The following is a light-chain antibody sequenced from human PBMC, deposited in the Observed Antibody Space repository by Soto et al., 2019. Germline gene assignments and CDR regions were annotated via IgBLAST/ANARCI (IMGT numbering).Light chain of an antibody. Sequence: DTQMTQSPSSLSASVGDRVTLTCQASQDISNYLNWYQQKPGKAPKLLIYDASNLETGVPSRFSGSGSGTDFTFTISSLQPEDIATYYCQQYDNVPTFGPGTILNI. CDR3: QQYDNVPT. CDR2: DAS. V-gene: IGKV1-33*01. CDR1: QDISNY. J-gene: IGKJ3*01.